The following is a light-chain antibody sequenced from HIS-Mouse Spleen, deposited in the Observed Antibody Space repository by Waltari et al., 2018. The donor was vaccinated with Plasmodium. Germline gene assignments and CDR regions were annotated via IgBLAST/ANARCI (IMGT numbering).Light chain of an antibody. CDR2: EDS. V-gene: IGLV3-10*01. CDR1: ALPKKY. CDR3: YSTDSSGNHRV. Sequence: SYELTQPPSVSVSPGQTARITCSVDALPKKYAYWYQQTSGQAPVLVIYEDSKRPSGIPERFSGSSSGTMATLTISGAQVEDEADYYCYSTDSSGNHRVFGGGTKLTVL. J-gene: IGLJ3*02.